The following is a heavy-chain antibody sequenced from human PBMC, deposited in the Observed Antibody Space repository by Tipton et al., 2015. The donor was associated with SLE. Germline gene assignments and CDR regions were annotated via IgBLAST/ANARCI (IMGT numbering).Heavy chain of an antibody. Sequence: SLRLSCAASGFTFSTYAMGWVRQAPGKGLEWVANIKQDGSEKYYVDSVKGRFTISRDNAKNSLYLQMNSLRAEDTAVYYCARKHSSSYWYFDLWGRGTLVTVSS. CDR1: GFTFSTYA. CDR3: ARKHSSSYWYFDL. CDR2: IKQDGSEK. D-gene: IGHD6-6*01. V-gene: IGHV3-7*01. J-gene: IGHJ2*01.